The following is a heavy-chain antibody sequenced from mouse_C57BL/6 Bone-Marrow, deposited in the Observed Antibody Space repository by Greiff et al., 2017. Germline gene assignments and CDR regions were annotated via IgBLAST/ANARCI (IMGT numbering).Heavy chain of an antibody. Sequence: QVHVKQSGPGLVQPSQSLSITCTVSGFSLTSYGVHWVRQSPGKGLEWLGVIWSGGSTDCNAAFISRLSISKDNSKSQVFFIMNSRQADDTAIYYCASGYFDVWGTGTTVTVSS. J-gene: IGHJ1*03. CDR1: GFSLTSYG. V-gene: IGHV2-2*01. CDR3: ASGYFDV. CDR2: IWSGGST.